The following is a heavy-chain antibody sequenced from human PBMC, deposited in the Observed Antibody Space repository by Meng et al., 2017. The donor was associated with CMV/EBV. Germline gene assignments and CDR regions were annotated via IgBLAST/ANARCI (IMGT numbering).Heavy chain of an antibody. D-gene: IGHD6-19*01. Sequence: SETLSLTCIVSGGSISSYYWSWIRQPPGKGLEWIGYIYYSGSTNYNPALKSRVTISVETSKNQFSLKLSSVTAADTAVYYCAKPYSGWSYYFDHWGQGTLVTVSS. V-gene: IGHV4-59*01. CDR3: AKPYSGWSYYFDH. J-gene: IGHJ4*02. CDR2: IYYSGST. CDR1: GGSISSYY.